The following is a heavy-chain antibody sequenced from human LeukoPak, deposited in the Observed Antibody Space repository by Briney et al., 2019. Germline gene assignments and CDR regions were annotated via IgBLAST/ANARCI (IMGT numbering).Heavy chain of an antibody. D-gene: IGHD6-19*01. CDR2: ISGSGGST. J-gene: IGHJ6*03. CDR1: GFTFSSYA. Sequence: GGSLRLSCAASGFTFSSYAMSWVRQAPGKGLEWVSAISGSGGSTYYADSVKGRFTISRDNSKNTLYLQMNSLRAEDTAMYYCARGMKYSTGWYYMDVWGKGTTVTISS. CDR3: ARGMKYSTGWYYMDV. V-gene: IGHV3-23*01.